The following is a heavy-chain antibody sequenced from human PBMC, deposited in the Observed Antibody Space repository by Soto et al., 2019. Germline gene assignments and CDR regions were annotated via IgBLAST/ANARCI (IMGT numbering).Heavy chain of an antibody. CDR3: ARTRPATDSLYWFDP. J-gene: IGHJ5*02. CDR1: GGTFSSYP. V-gene: IGHV1-69*02. CDR2: IIPILNIA. Sequence: QVQLVQSGAEVKKPGSSVKVSCKASGGTFSSYPISWVRQAPGQGLEWMGRIIPILNIANYAQKFQGRVTLTADKSTNTAYMELSSLRSEDTAGYYCARTRPATDSLYWFDPWGQGTLVTVSS. D-gene: IGHD2-21*01.